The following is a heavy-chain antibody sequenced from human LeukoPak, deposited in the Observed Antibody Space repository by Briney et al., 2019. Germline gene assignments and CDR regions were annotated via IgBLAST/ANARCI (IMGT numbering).Heavy chain of an antibody. V-gene: IGHV3-21*01. D-gene: IGHD3-9*01. J-gene: IGHJ4*02. CDR2: ISSSSSYI. CDR1: GFTFSSYS. Sequence: SGGSLRLSCAASGFTFSSYSMNWVRQAPGKGLEWVSSISSSSSYIYYADSVKGRFTISRDNAKNSLYLQMNSLRAEDTAVYYCARRLDFDWLRMFDYWGQGTLVTVSS. CDR3: ARRLDFDWLRMFDY.